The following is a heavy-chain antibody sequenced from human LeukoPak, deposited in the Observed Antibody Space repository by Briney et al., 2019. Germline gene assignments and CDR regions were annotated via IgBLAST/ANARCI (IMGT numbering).Heavy chain of an antibody. Sequence: GGSLRLSCAASGFTVSSIYMSWVRQAPGKGLEWVSVIYSGGTTYYADSVKGRFTISRDNSKNTLYLQMNSLRAEDTAVYYCAKESSSWLPFLFDYWGQGTLVTVSS. CDR1: GFTVSSIY. J-gene: IGHJ4*02. CDR3: AKESSSWLPFLFDY. V-gene: IGHV3-53*01. D-gene: IGHD6-13*01. CDR2: IYSGGTT.